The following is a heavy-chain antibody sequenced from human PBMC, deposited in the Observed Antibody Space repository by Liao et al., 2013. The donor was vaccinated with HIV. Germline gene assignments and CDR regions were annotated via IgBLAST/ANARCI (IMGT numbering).Heavy chain of an antibody. Sequence: QVQLQESGPGLVKPSETLSLTCTVSGGSISSYYLSWIRQPAGKGLEWIGRIYTSGSTNYNPSLKSRVILSVDPSKNQFSLRLSSVTAADTAVYFCARKFVRITLFEIVKTPPYFDFWGQGTLVTVS. D-gene: IGHD3-3*01. CDR2: IYTSGST. CDR3: ARKFVRITLFEIVKTPPYFDF. V-gene: IGHV4-4*07. CDR1: GGSISSYY. J-gene: IGHJ4*02.